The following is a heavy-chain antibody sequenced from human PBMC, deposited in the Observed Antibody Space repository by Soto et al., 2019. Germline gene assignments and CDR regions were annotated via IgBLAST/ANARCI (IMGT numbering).Heavy chain of an antibody. D-gene: IGHD4-4*01. Sequence: EIQLVESGGGLVQPGGSLRLSCAASGFTFRNYWMNWARQAPGKGLEWVANIKQDGSEIYYVDAVKGRFTISRDNDENSLYLQMNSLRAEDTAVYYCAIPARGDDYSAWGQGTLVTVSS. CDR3: AIPARGDDYSA. V-gene: IGHV3-7*01. J-gene: IGHJ1*01. CDR1: GFTFRNYW. CDR2: IKQDGSEI.